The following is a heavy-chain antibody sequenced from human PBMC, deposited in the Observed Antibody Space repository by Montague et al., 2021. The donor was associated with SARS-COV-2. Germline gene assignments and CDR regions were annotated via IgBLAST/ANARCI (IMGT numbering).Heavy chain of an antibody. CDR3: ARLGEGIVLSPTLWLGPDYSCDSLDV. CDR2: ISRSGNT. Sequence: SETLSLTCAVSGGSFSRYYWSWIRQPPGKGLEWIGEISRSGNTKYNPSLKSRVSISLDTSRNQFSLKLTSMTAADTAIYYCARLGEGIVLSPTLWLGPDYSCDSLDVWGKGTTVTVSS. J-gene: IGHJ6*04. CDR1: GGSFSRYY. V-gene: IGHV4-34*01. D-gene: IGHD3-10*01.